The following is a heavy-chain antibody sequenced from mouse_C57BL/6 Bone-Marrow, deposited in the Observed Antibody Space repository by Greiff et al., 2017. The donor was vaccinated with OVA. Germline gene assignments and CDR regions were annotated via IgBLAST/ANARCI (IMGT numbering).Heavy chain of an antibody. D-gene: IGHD2-4*01. CDR2: ISSGGDYI. Sequence: EVKVVESGEGLVKPGGSLKLSCAASGFTFSSYAMSWVRQTPEKRLEWVAYISSGGDYIYYADTVKGRFTISRDNARNTLYLQMSSLKSEDTAMYYCTSYDYDEGWYFDVWGTGTTVTVSS. J-gene: IGHJ1*03. CDR1: GFTFSSYA. V-gene: IGHV5-9-1*02. CDR3: TSYDYDEGWYFDV.